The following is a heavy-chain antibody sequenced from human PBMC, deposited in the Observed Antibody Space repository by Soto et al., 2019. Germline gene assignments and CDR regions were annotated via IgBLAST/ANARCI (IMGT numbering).Heavy chain of an antibody. CDR1: GGTFSSYA. V-gene: IGHV1-69*06. J-gene: IGHJ4*01. CDR3: ASQGGYSWSYGLNVDY. D-gene: IGHD1-26*01. CDR2: IIPIFGTA. Sequence: ASVKVSCKASGGTFSSYAISWVRQAPGQGLEWMGGIIPIFGTATYAQKLQGRVTITADKSTSTAYMELSSLRSEDTAVYYCASQGGYSWSYGLNVDYWGDGTLVTVPA.